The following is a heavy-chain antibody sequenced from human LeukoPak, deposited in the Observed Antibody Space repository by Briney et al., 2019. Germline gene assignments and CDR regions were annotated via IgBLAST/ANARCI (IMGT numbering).Heavy chain of an antibody. J-gene: IGHJ4*02. Sequence: PGGSLRLSCAASGFTFSSYAMHWVRQAPGKGLEWVAVISYDGSNKYYADSVKGRFTISRDNSKNTLYLQMNSLRAEDTAVYYCARDTAMVTNYFDYWGQGTLVTVFS. V-gene: IGHV3-30-3*01. D-gene: IGHD5-18*01. CDR3: ARDTAMVTNYFDY. CDR2: ISYDGSNK. CDR1: GFTFSSYA.